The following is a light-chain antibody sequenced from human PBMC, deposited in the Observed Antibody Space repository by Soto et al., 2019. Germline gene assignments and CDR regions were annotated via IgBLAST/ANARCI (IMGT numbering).Light chain of an antibody. Sequence: EIVLTQSPGTLSLSPGERATLSCRASQSVYSSHLAWYRQKPGQVPRLLIYDASSRATCIPDRFSGSGSGTDFTLTISRLEPEDFAVYYCQQYHSAPFTFGPGTKVDIK. CDR2: DAS. CDR1: QSVYSSH. J-gene: IGKJ3*01. V-gene: IGKV3-20*01. CDR3: QQYHSAPFT.